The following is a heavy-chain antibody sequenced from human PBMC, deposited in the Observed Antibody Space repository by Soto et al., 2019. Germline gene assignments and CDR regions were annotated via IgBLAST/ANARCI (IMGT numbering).Heavy chain of an antibody. CDR2: IYYSGIT. CDR3: ARVSLGVYTSLAEYFQH. D-gene: IGHD3-16*01. V-gene: IGHV4-59*01. CDR1: GGYISSYY. Sequence: SATLSLTFTFSGGYISSYYWSWIRQPPGEGLEWIGYIYYSGITNYNPSLKSRVPISVDTSKNQFSRKLGSVTAADTAVYYCARVSLGVYTSLAEYFQHWGRGTLVTVSS. J-gene: IGHJ1*01.